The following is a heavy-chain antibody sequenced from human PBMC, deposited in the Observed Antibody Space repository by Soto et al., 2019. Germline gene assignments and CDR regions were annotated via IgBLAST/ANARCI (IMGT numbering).Heavy chain of an antibody. CDR3: ARPSNNYVAY. V-gene: IGHV5-51*01. CDR2: IYPGDSET. CDR1: GYTLSSNW. Sequence: GESLKISCQTSGYTLSSNWIGWVRQMPGKGLEWMGIIYPGDSETRYSPSFQGQVTISADRSFSTAYLQMNSLRAEDTAVYYCARPSNNYVAYWGQGTLVTVSS. J-gene: IGHJ4*02.